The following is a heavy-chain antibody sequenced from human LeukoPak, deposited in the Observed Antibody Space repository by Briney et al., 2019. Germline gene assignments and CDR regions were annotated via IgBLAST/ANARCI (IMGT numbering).Heavy chain of an antibody. V-gene: IGHV3-7*01. J-gene: IGHJ6*03. CDR2: IKQDGSEK. D-gene: IGHD3-22*01. Sequence: PGGSLRLSCAASGFTFSSYWMSWVRQAPGKGLEWVANIKQDGSEKYYVDSVKGRFTISRDNAKNSLYLQMNSLRAEDTAVYYCARERGSSGYPTFIFYYYYMDVWGKGTTVTVSS. CDR1: GFTFSSYW. CDR3: ARERGSSGYPTFIFYYYYMDV.